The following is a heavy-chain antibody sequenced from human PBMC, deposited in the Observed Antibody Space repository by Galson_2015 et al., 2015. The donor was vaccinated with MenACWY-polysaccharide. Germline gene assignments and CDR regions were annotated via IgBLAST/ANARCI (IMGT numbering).Heavy chain of an antibody. V-gene: IGHV3-11*01. CDR1: GFSLGAWY. J-gene: IGHJ6*02. CDR3: ARGHYGLDV. Sequence: SLRLSCAASGFSLGAWYMSWIRQAPGKGLEWLSYISKSGDSIYYGDSVKGRFAISRDNAKNSVYLQLNSLEVEDTAIYYCARGHYGLDVWGQGTLVTVSS. CDR2: ISKSGDSI.